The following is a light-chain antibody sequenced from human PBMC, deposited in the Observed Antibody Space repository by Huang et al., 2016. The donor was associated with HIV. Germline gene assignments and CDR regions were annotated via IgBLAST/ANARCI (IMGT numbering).Light chain of an antibody. V-gene: IGKV3-15*01. J-gene: IGKJ1*01. CDR2: SAS. Sequence: ERVMTQSPATLSVSPGERAPLSCRASQTFSTNLAWYQQRPGQAPRLLIYSASPRVTGIPARCSGSGSGTEFTLTISSLQSEDFAVYYCQQYHNWPGTFGQGTKVEIK. CDR1: QTFSTN. CDR3: QQYHNWPGT.